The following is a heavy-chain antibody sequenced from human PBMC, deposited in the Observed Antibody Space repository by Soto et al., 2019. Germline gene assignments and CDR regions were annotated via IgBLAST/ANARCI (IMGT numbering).Heavy chain of an antibody. CDR2: IYYNGST. CDR1: GLTISSASYH. Sequence: SETLSLTCIVSGLTISSASYHWSWIRQHPGKGLEWVGNIYYNGSTYYSPSLKSRVTVWFDTSKNQFSLRLTSVTAADTAVYYCARYRISGSWSKFDYWGQGTRVTVSS. CDR3: ARYRISGSWSKFDY. D-gene: IGHD6-13*01. V-gene: IGHV4-31*03. J-gene: IGHJ4*02.